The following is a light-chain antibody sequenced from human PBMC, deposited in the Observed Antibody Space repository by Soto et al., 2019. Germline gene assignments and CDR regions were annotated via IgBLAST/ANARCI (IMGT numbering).Light chain of an antibody. CDR3: SSYTSSSTYV. V-gene: IGLV2-14*01. CDR1: GSDVGGYDY. J-gene: IGLJ1*01. Sequence: QSVLTHPASVSGSPGQSITISCTGTGSDVGGYDYVSWYQHHPGKAPKVMIYEVTNRPSGVSNRFSGSKSGNTASLTISGLLAEDEADYYCSSYTSSSTYVFRTGTKVTVL. CDR2: EVT.